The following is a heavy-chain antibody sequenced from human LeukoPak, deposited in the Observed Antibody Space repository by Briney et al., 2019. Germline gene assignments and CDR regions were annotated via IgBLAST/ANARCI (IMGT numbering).Heavy chain of an antibody. D-gene: IGHD4-23*01. V-gene: IGHV3-48*01. CDR2: ISSSSSTI. CDR1: GFTFSSYS. Sequence: GGSLRLSCAASGFTFSSYSMNWVRQAPGKGLEWVSYISSSSSTIYYADSVKGRFTISRDNAKNSLYLQMNSLRAEDTAVYYCARAGGGKLFLAFDIWGQGTMVTVSS. CDR3: ARAGGGKLFLAFDI. J-gene: IGHJ3*02.